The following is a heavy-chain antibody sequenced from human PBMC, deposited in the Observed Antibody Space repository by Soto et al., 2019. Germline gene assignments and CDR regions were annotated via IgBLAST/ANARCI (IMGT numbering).Heavy chain of an antibody. V-gene: IGHV3-23*01. CDR3: AKNRMTGQAHYDV. D-gene: IGHD3-16*01. CDR2: ISGDAVYT. J-gene: IGHJ4*02. CDR1: GFTFSNYA. Sequence: GGSLRLSCAASGFTFSNYAMTWVRQAPGKGLEWVSAISGDAVYTYYADSVKGRFTTSRDNSKTTLYLQLSSLRSEDTAVYYCAKNRMTGQAHYDVWGQGTPVTVSS.